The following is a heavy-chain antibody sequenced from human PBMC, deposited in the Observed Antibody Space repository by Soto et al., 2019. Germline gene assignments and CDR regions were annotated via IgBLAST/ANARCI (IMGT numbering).Heavy chain of an antibody. CDR1: GGSIRSYY. CDR3: VRSGTYPVFIDL. V-gene: IGHV4-59*01. Sequence: SETLSLTCSVSGGSIRSYYWTWIRQPPGQALEWIGNIHFSGTTYYNPSLESRVTISVDTSKNQFSLRVTSVSAADTAVYYCVRSGTYPVFIDLWGQGTLVTVSS. J-gene: IGHJ4*02. D-gene: IGHD3-10*01. CDR2: IHFSGTT.